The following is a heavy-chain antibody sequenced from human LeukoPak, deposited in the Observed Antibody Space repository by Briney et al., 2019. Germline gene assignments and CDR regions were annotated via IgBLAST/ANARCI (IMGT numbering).Heavy chain of an antibody. Sequence: GASVKVSCKASGYTFSSFAMNWVRQAPGQGLEWMGWINTNTGNPTYAQGFTGRFVFSLETSVSTAYLQISGLKAEDTAVYYCARDCRPGIAVGIDWFDPWGQGTLVTVSS. V-gene: IGHV7-4-1*02. CDR2: INTNTGNP. D-gene: IGHD2-21*01. J-gene: IGHJ5*02. CDR1: GYTFSSFA. CDR3: ARDCRPGIAVGIDWFDP.